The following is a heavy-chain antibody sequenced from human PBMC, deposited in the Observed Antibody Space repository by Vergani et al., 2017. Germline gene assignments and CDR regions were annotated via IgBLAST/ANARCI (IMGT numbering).Heavy chain of an antibody. D-gene: IGHD6-13*01. V-gene: IGHV3-48*03. CDR3: AREPRYSRPFDY. J-gene: IGHJ4*02. CDR2: ISSSGSTI. Sequence: EVQLVESGGGLVQPGGSLRLSCAASGFTFSSYEMNWVRQAPGKGLEWVSYISSSGSTIYYADSVTGRFTISRDNAKNSLYLQMNSLRAEDTAVYYCAREPRYSRPFDYGGQGSLVTVSS. CDR1: GFTFSSYE.